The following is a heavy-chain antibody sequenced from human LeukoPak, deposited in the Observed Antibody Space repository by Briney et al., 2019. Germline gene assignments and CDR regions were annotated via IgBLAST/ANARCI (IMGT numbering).Heavy chain of an antibody. CDR2: ISNSGSTI. V-gene: IGHV3-11*01. Sequence: GGSLRLSCAASGFTFSDYYMSWIRQAPGKGLEWVSYISNSGSTIYYADSVKGRFTISRDNAKNSLYLQMNSLRAEDTAVYYCANWIAFFKPYGSGIQDDYWGQGTLVTVSS. J-gene: IGHJ4*02. CDR3: ANWIAFFKPYGSGIQDDY. D-gene: IGHD3-10*01. CDR1: GFTFSDYY.